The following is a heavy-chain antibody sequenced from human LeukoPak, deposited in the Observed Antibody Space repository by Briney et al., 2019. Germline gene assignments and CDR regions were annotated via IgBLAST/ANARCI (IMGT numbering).Heavy chain of an antibody. CDR3: ASQRYDILTGYYYFDY. D-gene: IGHD3-9*01. J-gene: IGHJ4*02. CDR1: GYTFTSYG. CDR2: ISAYNGNT. Sequence: ASVNVSCKASGYTFTSYGISWVRQAPGQGLEWMGWISAYNGNTNYAQKLQGRVTMTTDTSTSTAYMELRSLRSDDTAVYYCASQRYDILTGYYYFDYWGQGTLVTVTS. V-gene: IGHV1-18*01.